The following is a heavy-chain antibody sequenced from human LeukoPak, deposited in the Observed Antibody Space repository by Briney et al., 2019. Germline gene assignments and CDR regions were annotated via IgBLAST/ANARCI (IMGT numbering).Heavy chain of an antibody. Sequence: PSETLSLTCAVSGGSINNYYWGWIRQPPGKGMEWIGFIYYSGTTTYNPSLTSRVTISVDTSKNQFSLKLTSVTAADTAVYYCARVNLGYCSSSSCYAGFDYWGQGTLVTVSS. V-gene: IGHV4-59*01. CDR2: IYYSGTT. CDR3: ARVNLGYCSSSSCYAGFDY. D-gene: IGHD2-2*01. J-gene: IGHJ4*02. CDR1: GGSINNYY.